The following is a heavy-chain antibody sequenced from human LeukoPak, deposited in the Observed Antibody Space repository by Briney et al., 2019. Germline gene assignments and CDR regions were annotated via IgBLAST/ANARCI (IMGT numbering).Heavy chain of an antibody. D-gene: IGHD6-6*01. CDR1: GYTFTSYD. J-gene: IGHJ4*02. V-gene: IGHV1-8*01. CDR3: ARVSTLYSSSSGY. Sequence: GASVKVSCKASGYTFTSYDINWVRQATGQGLEWMGWMNPNSGNTGYAQKFQGRVTMTRNTSISTAYMELNSLRSEDTAVYYCARVSTLYSSSSGYWGQGTLVTVSS. CDR2: MNPNSGNT.